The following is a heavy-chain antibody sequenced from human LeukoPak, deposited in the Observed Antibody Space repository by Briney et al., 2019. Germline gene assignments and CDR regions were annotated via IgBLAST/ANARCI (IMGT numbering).Heavy chain of an antibody. CDR2: IYTSGNT. CDR1: GGSISSYY. J-gene: IGHJ3*02. CDR3: ARDRVGSGSGTFDI. D-gene: IGHD6-25*01. V-gene: IGHV4-4*07. Sequence: SETLSLTCTVSGGSISSYYWSWIRQPAGKGREWIGRIYTSGNTNYNPSLKSRVTMSVDTSKNQFSLKLSSVTAADTAVYYCARDRVGSGSGTFDIWGQGTMVTVSS.